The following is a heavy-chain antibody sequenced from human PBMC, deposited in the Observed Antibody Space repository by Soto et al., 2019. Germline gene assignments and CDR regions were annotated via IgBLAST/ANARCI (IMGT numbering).Heavy chain of an antibody. Sequence: TSETLSLTCTVSGGSISSSSYYWGWIRQPPGKGLEWIGSIYYSGSTYYNPSLKSRVTISVDTSKNQFSLKLSSVTAADTAVYYCARLPALWFGESPLDYWGQGTLVTVSS. CDR1: GGSISSSSYY. CDR3: ARLPALWFGESPLDY. V-gene: IGHV4-39*01. J-gene: IGHJ4*02. D-gene: IGHD3-10*01. CDR2: IYYSGST.